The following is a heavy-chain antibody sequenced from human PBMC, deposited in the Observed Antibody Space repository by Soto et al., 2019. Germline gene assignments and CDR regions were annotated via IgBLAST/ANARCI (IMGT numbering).Heavy chain of an antibody. CDR2: VSPYNGDT. J-gene: IGHJ6*02. V-gene: IGHV1-18*04. CDR3: AREVGHMDV. Sequence: QVQLVQSGAEVKKPGASVKVSCKASGYTFTTYGISWVRQAPGQGLEWMGWVSPYNGDTTYAQKVQGRVTMTTDTSTTTAYLELRSLRSDDTAVYYCAREVGHMDVWGQGTTVTVSS. D-gene: IGHD2-2*01. CDR1: GYTFTTYG.